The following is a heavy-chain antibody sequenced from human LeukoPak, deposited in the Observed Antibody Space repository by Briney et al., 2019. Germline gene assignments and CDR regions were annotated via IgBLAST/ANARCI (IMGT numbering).Heavy chain of an antibody. D-gene: IGHD2-21*02. CDR1: GGSISSYY. J-gene: IGHJ4*02. CDR2: IYYSGST. Sequence: PSETLSLTCTVSGGSISSYYWSWIRQPPGKGLEWIGYIYYSGSTNYNPSLKSRVTISVDTSKNQFSLKLSSVTAADTAVYYCARAEIKTVTAYFDYWGQGTLVTVSS. V-gene: IGHV4-59*01. CDR3: ARAEIKTVTAYFDY.